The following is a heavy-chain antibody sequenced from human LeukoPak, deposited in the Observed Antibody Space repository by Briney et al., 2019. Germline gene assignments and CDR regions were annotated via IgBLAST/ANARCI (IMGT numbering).Heavy chain of an antibody. J-gene: IGHJ5*02. CDR2: ISGSGGST. D-gene: IGHD5-18*01. V-gene: IGHV3-23*01. CDR1: GFSFSSYW. CDR3: AKGKAYNTDNWFDP. Sequence: PGGSLRLSCAASGFSFSSYWMSWVRHAPGKGLEWVSAISGSGGSTYYADSVKGRFTISRDNSKNTLYLQMNSLRAEDTAVYYCAKGKAYNTDNWFDPWGQGTLVTVSS.